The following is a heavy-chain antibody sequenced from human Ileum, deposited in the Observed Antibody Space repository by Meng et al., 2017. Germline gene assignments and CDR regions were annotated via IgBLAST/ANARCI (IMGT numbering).Heavy chain of an antibody. Sequence: QVQLKDSAPGLWKPSETLSFTCTVSGGAISNYYWGWIRQPVGKGLEWIGRMYVSGDTKYNPSLKSRVTMSVDPSKDQFSLKLTSVSAADTAVYYCARGSKYSSGYDYLDSWGQGTLVTVSS. CDR3: ARGSKYSSGYDYLDS. D-gene: IGHD3-22*01. CDR2: MYVSGDT. J-gene: IGHJ4*02. CDR1: GGAISNYY. V-gene: IGHV4-4*07.